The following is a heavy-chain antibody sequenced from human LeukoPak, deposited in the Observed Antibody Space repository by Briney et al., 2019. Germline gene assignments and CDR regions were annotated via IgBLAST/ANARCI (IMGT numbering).Heavy chain of an antibody. CDR2: IYSGGTT. J-gene: IGHJ3*02. D-gene: IGHD3-3*02. CDR1: GFTVSNNY. CDR3: ANRISAALDI. Sequence: PGGSLRLSCAVSGFTVSNNYMTWVRQAPRKGLEWVSVIYSGGTTYYAGSVKGRFTIPRDNSNNTLYLQMNSLRADDTAVYYCANRISAALDIWGQGTMVTVSS. V-gene: IGHV3-53*01.